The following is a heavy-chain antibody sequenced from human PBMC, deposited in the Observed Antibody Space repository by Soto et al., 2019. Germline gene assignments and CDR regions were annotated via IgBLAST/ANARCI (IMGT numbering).Heavy chain of an antibody. CDR2: IDWDDDK. CDR3: PPTPRRVYVVSTSYYYYGMDV. V-gene: IGHV2-70*01. D-gene: IGHD6-6*01. CDR1: GFSLSTTEMC. Sequence: ASGPTLVNPTQILTLTCIFTGFSLSTTEMCVSWIRQPPGKALEWLALIDWDDDKYYSTSLKTRLTISKDTSKNQVVLTMTNMDHLYTATYYCPPTPRRVYVVSTSYYYYGMDVWGQGTTVTVSS. J-gene: IGHJ6*02.